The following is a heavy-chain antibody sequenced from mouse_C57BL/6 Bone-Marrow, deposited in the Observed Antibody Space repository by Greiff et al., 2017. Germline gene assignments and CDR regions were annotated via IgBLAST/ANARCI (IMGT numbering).Heavy chain of an antibody. V-gene: IGHV1-63*01. CDR3: ARSHYYGSPYWYFDV. J-gene: IGHJ1*03. CDR2: IYPGGGYT. CDR1: GYTFTNYW. Sequence: QVQLQQSGAELVRPGTSVKMSCKASGYTFTNYWIGWAKQRPGHGLEWIGDIYPGGGYTNYNEKFKGKDTLTEDKSSSTAYMQFSSLTSEHFAIYYCARSHYYGSPYWYFDVWGTGTTVTVSS. D-gene: IGHD1-1*01.